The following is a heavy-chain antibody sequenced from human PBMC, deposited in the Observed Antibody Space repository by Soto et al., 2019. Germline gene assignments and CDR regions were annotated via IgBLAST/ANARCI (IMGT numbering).Heavy chain of an antibody. CDR2: INRDGSST. CDR3: ASPAIVLTVDY. V-gene: IGHV3-74*01. CDR1: GFTFSGYW. Sequence: EVQLVESGGGLVQPGGSLRLSCAASGFTFSGYWMHWVRQAPGKGLVWVSRINRDGSSTNYADSVKGRFAISRDNAKNTLSLQMNRKSAEDTAIYYCASPAIVLTVDYWGQGTLVTVSS. J-gene: IGHJ4*02. D-gene: IGHD5-18*01.